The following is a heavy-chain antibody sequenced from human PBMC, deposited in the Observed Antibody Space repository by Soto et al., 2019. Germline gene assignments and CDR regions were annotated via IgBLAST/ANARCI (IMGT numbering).Heavy chain of an antibody. J-gene: IGHJ6*02. CDR1: GFTFRNYD. CDR3: ARTDRYFYGLEV. CDR2: ISAAGDP. Sequence: EVQLVESGGGLVQPGGSLRLSCEASGFTFRNYDMHWVRQGTGKGLEWVSGISAAGDPDYADSVEGRFTISRENAQNSFFLQMNSLRVGDTAVYYCARTDRYFYGLEVWGQGNTVIVSS. V-gene: IGHV3-13*05.